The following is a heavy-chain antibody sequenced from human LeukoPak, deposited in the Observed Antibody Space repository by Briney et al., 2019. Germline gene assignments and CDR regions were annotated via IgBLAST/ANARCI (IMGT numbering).Heavy chain of an antibody. CDR3: ARGDDSSGYYPGY. CDR2: IIPIFGTA. J-gene: IGHJ4*02. V-gene: IGHV1-69*13. D-gene: IGHD3-22*01. Sequence: SVKVSCKASGGTFSSYAISWVRQAPGQGLEWMGGIIPIFGTANYAQKFQGRVTITADESTSTAYMELSSLRSEDTAMYYCARGDDSSGYYPGYWGQGTLVTVSS. CDR1: GGTFSSYA.